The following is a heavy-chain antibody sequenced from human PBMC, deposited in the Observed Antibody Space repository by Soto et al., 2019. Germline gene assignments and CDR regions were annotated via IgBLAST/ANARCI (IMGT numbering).Heavy chain of an antibody. V-gene: IGHV3-30*18. J-gene: IGHJ4*02. D-gene: IGHD3-22*01. CDR3: AKDLGYYDSSGYPD. Sequence: PGLLKRDSCGASEFTSGSFGMHRVSKATGKGLEWVAVISYDGSNKYYADSVKGRFTISRDNSKNTLYLQMNSLRAEDTAVYYCAKDLGYYDSSGYPDWGQGTLVTVSS. CDR2: ISYDGSNK. CDR1: EFTSGSFG.